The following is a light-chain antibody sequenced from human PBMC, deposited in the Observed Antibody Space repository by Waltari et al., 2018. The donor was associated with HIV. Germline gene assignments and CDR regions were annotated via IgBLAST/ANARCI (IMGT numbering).Light chain of an antibody. V-gene: IGKV3-15*01. CDR3: QQYTNWYT. CDR2: GAS. Sequence: EIVLTQSPATLSVSPGGRATLSCRGSQSVRSNLALYQQGPGQSPRLLIDGASARATGIPARFSGSGSGTEFTLTISSLQSEDFAVYYCQQYTNWYTLGPGTKLEVK. CDR1: QSVRSN. J-gene: IGKJ2*01.